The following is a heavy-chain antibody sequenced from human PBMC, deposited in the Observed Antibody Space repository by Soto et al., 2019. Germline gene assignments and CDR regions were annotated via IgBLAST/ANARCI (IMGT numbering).Heavy chain of an antibody. J-gene: IGHJ6*02. CDR1: GGSISSYY. CDR3: ARHVLGYCSGGSCYPKYYYYGMDD. CDR2: IYYSGST. Sequence: SETLSLTCTVSGGSISSYYWSWIRQPPGKGLEWIGYIYYSGSTNYNPSLKSRVTISVDTSKNQFSLKLSSVTAADTAVYYCARHVLGYCSGGSCYPKYYYYGMDDWGQGTTVTVSS. V-gene: IGHV4-59*08. D-gene: IGHD2-15*01.